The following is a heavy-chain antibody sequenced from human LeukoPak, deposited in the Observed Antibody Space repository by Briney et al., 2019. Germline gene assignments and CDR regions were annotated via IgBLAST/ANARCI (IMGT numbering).Heavy chain of an antibody. Sequence: GGSLRLSCAASGFTFSTYSMNWVRQAPGKGLEWVSFISSSSTYMYYADSMKGRFTISRDNAKNSLYLQMNSLRAEDTAVYYCAKDREPPGDYWGQGTLVTVSS. CDR3: AKDREPPGDY. D-gene: IGHD1-14*01. J-gene: IGHJ4*02. CDR1: GFTFSTYS. V-gene: IGHV3-21*04. CDR2: ISSSSTYM.